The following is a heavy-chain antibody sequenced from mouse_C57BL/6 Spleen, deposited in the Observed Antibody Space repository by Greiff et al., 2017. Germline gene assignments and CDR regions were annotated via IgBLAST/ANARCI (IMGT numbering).Heavy chain of an antibody. J-gene: IGHJ2*01. CDR3: ARGAITTVVATSDFDY. CDR1: GYTFTDYN. D-gene: IGHD1-1*01. CDR2: INPNNGST. V-gene: IGHV1-22*01. Sequence: VQLQQSGPELVKPGASVKMSCKASGYTFTDYNMHWVKQSHGKSLEWIGYINPNNGSTSYNQKFKGKATLTVNKSSSTAYMELRSLTSEDSAVYYCARGAITTVVATSDFDYWGQGTTLTVSS.